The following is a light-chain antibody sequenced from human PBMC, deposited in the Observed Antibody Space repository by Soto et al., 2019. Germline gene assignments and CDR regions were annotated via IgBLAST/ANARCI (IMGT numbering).Light chain of an antibody. Sequence: QSVLTQPPSASGTPGQRVTISCSGSSSNIASYYVYWYQQLPGTAPKLLIHRSNQRPSGVPDRFSGSKSGTSASLAISGLRSEDEADYYCAAWDDSLSGVLFGGGTKLTVL. CDR3: AAWDDSLSGVL. CDR2: RSN. V-gene: IGLV1-47*01. CDR1: SSNIASYY. J-gene: IGLJ2*01.